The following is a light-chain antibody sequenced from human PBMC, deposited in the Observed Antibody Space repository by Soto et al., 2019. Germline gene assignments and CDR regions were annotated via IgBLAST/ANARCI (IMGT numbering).Light chain of an antibody. J-gene: IGKJ3*01. CDR1: QSVSSSY. CDR3: QQYGSSLFT. CDR2: GAS. Sequence: EIVLTQSPGTLSLSPGEGATLSCRASQSVSSSYLAWYQQKPGQAPRLLIYGASSRATGIPDRFSGSGSGTDFTLTISRLEPEDFAVYYCQQYGSSLFTFGPGTKVAIK. V-gene: IGKV3-20*01.